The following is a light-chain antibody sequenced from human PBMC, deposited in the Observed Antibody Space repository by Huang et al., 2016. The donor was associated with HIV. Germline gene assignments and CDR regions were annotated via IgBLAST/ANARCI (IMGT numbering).Light chain of an antibody. CDR2: AAS. CDR3: LQLNTYPGT. Sequence: IQLTQSPSSLPASVGDRVTITCRASQDIISYLAWYQQKPGKAPKLLIYAASTLESGVPSRFSGSGSGTDFTLTINNLQPEDFATYYCLQLNTYPGTFGPGTNVDV. V-gene: IGKV1-9*01. J-gene: IGKJ3*01. CDR1: QDIISY.